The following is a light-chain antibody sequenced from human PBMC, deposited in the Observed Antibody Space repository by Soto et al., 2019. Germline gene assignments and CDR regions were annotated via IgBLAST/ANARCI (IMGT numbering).Light chain of an antibody. CDR1: QSVSTSY. Sequence: EIVLTQSPDTLSVSPGERATLSCRASQSVSTSYLARYQQKPGQAPRLLISGASSRAAGIPDRFSASGSGTDFTLTINRLEPEDFAVYFCQHYGGSPGTFGQGTKVDI. J-gene: IGKJ1*01. V-gene: IGKV3-20*01. CDR3: QHYGGSPGT. CDR2: GAS.